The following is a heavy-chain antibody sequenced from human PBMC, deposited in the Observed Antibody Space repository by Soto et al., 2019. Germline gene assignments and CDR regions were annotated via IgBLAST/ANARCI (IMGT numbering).Heavy chain of an antibody. Sequence: QVQLVQSGAEVRKPGSSVMVSCKVSGGTFRTHGFSWVRQAPGQGLEWIGGNIPIFDIVAYAQKFQGRVTSTADDSTNTAHMEMSGLTSADTAVYFGAREWESMTVNNMHHALHVWRQGTTVTVSS. D-gene: IGHD1-26*01. J-gene: IGHJ6*02. CDR3: AREWESMTVNNMHHALHV. V-gene: IGHV1-69*01. CDR2: NIPIFDIV. CDR1: GGTFRTHG.